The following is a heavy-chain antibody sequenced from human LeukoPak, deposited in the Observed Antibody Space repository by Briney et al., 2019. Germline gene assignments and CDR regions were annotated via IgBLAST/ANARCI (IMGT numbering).Heavy chain of an antibody. CDR2: ISGSGGST. CDR3: AKDQAELLWFGELFGWFDP. CDR1: GFTFSSYA. D-gene: IGHD3-10*01. Sequence: GRSLRLSCAASGFTFSSYAMSWVRQAPGKGLEWVSAISGSGGSTYYADSVKGRFTISRDNSKNTLYLQMNSLRAEDTAVYYCAKDQAELLWFGELFGWFDPWGQGTLVTVSS. V-gene: IGHV3-23*01. J-gene: IGHJ5*02.